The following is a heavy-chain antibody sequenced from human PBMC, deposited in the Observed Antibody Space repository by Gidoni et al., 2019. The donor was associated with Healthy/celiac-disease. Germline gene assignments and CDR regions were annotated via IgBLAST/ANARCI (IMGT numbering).Heavy chain of an antibody. CDR3: AHRPPDYRSIEYFQH. CDR2: IYWDDDK. CDR1: GFSLSTSGVG. Sequence: QITLKESGPTLVKPTQTLTLTCTFSGFSLSTSGVGVGWIRQPPGKALEWLALIYWDDDKRYSPSLKSRLTITKDTSKNQVVLTMTNMDPVDTATYYCAHRPPDYRSIEYFQHWGQGTLVTVSS. J-gene: IGHJ1*01. V-gene: IGHV2-5*02. D-gene: IGHD4-4*01.